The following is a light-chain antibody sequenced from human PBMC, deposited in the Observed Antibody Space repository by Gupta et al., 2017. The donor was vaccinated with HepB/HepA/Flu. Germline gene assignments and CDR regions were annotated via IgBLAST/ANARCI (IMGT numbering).Light chain of an antibody. Sequence: SSVLTQDPAVSVALRQTVRITCQVDRPRTNYANWYQQKPRQAPELLIYHKNERHSGSPERFSGSRSGNTAALTITGAQAEEEADYYCSSRDSSGNHLELFGGGTKLTVL. CDR1: RPRTNY. CDR3: SSRDSSGNHLEL. J-gene: IGLJ2*01. CDR2: HKN. V-gene: IGLV3-19*01.